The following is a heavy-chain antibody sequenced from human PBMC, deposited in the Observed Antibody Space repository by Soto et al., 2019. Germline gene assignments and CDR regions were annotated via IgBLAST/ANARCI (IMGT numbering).Heavy chain of an antibody. CDR1: GVSITSHY. CDR3: ARVAARPMYYFDY. D-gene: IGHD6-6*01. Sequence: SETLSLTCTVSGVSITSHYWTWIRQPPGKGLEWIGKINYSGSTNYSPSLKSRVTISVDTSKNQSSLKLSSVTAADTAVYYCARVAARPMYYFDYWGQGTLVTVSS. CDR2: INYSGST. J-gene: IGHJ4*02. V-gene: IGHV4-59*11.